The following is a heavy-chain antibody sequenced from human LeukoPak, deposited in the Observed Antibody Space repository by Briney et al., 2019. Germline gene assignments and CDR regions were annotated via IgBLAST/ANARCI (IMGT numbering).Heavy chain of an antibody. CDR3: ARDSRGIAAGADY. D-gene: IGHD6-13*01. Sequence: GGSLRLSCAASGFTFSSYWMGWVRQAPGKGLEWVANIKQDGSEKYYVDSVKGRFTVSRDNAKNSLYLQMNSLRAEDTAVYYCARDSRGIAAGADYWGQGTLVTVSS. J-gene: IGHJ4*02. CDR1: GFTFSSYW. V-gene: IGHV3-7*01. CDR2: IKQDGSEK.